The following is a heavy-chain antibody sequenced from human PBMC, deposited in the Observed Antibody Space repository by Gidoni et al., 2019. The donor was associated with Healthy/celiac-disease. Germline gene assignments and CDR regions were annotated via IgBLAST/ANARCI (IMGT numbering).Heavy chain of an antibody. CDR3: AREGFIAVAGRGYNWFDP. J-gene: IGHJ5*02. Sequence: QVQLQESGPGLVKPSQTLSLTCTVSGGSISSGGYYWSWIRQHPGKGLEWIGYIYYSGSTYYNPSLKSRVTISVDTSKNQFALKLSSGTAADTAVYYCAREGFIAVAGRGYNWFDPWGQGTLVTVSS. V-gene: IGHV4-31*03. D-gene: IGHD6-19*01. CDR2: IYYSGST. CDR1: GGSISSGGYY.